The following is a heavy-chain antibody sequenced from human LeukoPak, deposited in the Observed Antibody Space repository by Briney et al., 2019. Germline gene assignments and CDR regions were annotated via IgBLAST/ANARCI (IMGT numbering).Heavy chain of an antibody. CDR1: GGSISSSSYY. CDR3: ASGYGDYPTIR. Sequence: PSETLSLTCTVSGGSISSSSYYWGWIRQPPGKGLEWIGYIYYSGSTNYNPSLKSRVTISVDTSKNQFSLKLSSVTAADTAVYYCASGYGDYPTIRWGQGTLVTVSS. D-gene: IGHD4-17*01. J-gene: IGHJ4*02. V-gene: IGHV4-61*05. CDR2: IYYSGST.